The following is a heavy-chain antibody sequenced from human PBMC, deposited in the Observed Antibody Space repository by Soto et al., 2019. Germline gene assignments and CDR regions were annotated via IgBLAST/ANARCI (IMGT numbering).Heavy chain of an antibody. D-gene: IGHD3-3*01. J-gene: IGHJ5*02. CDR3: AGLPQMVFGVVITPNWFDP. Sequence: QVHLVQSGAEVKMPGSSVKVSCKASGGTFSSYAMSWVRQAPGQWLEWMGGILPIFGRANYAQKLQGRVTITADESTSTAYMELSSLRSEDTAVYYCAGLPQMVFGVVITPNWFDPWGQGTLVTVSS. V-gene: IGHV1-69*01. CDR2: ILPIFGRA. CDR1: GGTFSSYA.